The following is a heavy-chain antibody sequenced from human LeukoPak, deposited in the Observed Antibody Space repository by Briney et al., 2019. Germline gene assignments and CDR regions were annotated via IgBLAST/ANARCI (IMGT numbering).Heavy chain of an antibody. CDR3: ARDRGGSPSYDILTGPSGFSGMDV. D-gene: IGHD3-9*01. V-gene: IGHV4-30-4*01. Sequence: SETLSLTCTVSGGSISSGDYYWSWIRQPPGKGLEWIGYIYYSGSTYYNPSLKSRVTISVDTSKNQFSLKLSFVTAADTAVYYCARDRGGSPSYDILTGPSGFSGMDVWGQGTTVTVSS. J-gene: IGHJ6*02. CDR1: GGSISSGDYY. CDR2: IYYSGST.